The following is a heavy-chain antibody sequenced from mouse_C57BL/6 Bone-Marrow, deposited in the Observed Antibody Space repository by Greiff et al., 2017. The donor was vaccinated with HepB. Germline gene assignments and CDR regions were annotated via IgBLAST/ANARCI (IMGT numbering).Heavy chain of an antibody. J-gene: IGHJ2*01. D-gene: IGHD1-1*01. Sequence: QVQLQQPGAELVRPGSSVKLSCKASGYTFTSYWMHWVKQRPIQGLEWIGNIDPSDSETHYNQKFKDKATLTVDKSSSTAYMQLSSLTSEDSAVYYCARRYYGSSYLDYWGQGTTLTVSS. CDR1: GYTFTSYW. CDR2: IDPSDSET. CDR3: ARRYYGSSYLDY. V-gene: IGHV1-52*01.